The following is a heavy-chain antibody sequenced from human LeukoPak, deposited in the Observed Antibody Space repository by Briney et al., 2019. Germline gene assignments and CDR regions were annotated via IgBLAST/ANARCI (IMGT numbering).Heavy chain of an antibody. Sequence: GGSLRLSCAASGFIFSSYSMNWVRQAPGKELEWVSSISSSSTYIYYADSVEGRVTISRDNFKNSLYLQMNSLRAEDTAVYYCAREYSSSWDNWFDPWGQGTLVTVSS. CDR1: GFIFSSYS. V-gene: IGHV3-21*06. D-gene: IGHD6-6*01. J-gene: IGHJ5*02. CDR2: ISSSSTYI. CDR3: AREYSSSWDNWFDP.